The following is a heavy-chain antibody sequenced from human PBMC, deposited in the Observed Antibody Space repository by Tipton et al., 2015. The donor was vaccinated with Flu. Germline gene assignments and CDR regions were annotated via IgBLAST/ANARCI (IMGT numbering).Heavy chain of an antibody. CDR2: IYSVAT. V-gene: IGHV4-59*01. D-gene: IGHD3-10*01. J-gene: IGHJ3*01. Sequence: TLSLTCTVSGDSISPYYWSWIRQSPGKGLEWIAFIYSVATNYNRSLKSRVQISVDPSKNQIFLRLTSVTPADTALYYCARDVRGSGTQNDAFDLWGQGAMVIVSS. CDR3: ARDVRGSGTQNDAFDL. CDR1: GDSISPYY.